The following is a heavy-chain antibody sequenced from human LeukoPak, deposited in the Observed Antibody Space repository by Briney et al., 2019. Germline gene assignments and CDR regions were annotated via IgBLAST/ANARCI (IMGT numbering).Heavy chain of an antibody. CDR1: GFTFSSYG. V-gene: IGHV3-30*18. CDR2: ISYDGSNK. Sequence: GGSLRLSCAAPGFTFSSYGMHWVRQAPGKGLEWVAVISYDGSNKYYADSVKGRFTISRDNSKNTLYLQMNSLRAEDTAVYYCAKDWGYDSSGYYYSYGMDVWGQGTTVTVSS. CDR3: AKDWGYDSSGYYYSYGMDV. J-gene: IGHJ6*02. D-gene: IGHD3-22*01.